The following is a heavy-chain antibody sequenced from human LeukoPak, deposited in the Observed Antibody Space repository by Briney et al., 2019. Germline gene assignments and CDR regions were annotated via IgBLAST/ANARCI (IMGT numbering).Heavy chain of an antibody. CDR3: ARRPVLRYCSSTSCSRGFDY. V-gene: IGHV4-4*07. D-gene: IGHD2-2*01. J-gene: IGHJ4*02. CDR2: IYTSGST. Sequence: RSSETLSLTCTVSGGSISSYYWSWIRQPAGKGLEWIGRIYTSGSTNYNPSLKSRVTISVDTSKNQFSLKLSSVTAADTAVYYCARRPVLRYCSSTSCSRGFDYWGQGTLVTVSS. CDR1: GGSISSYY.